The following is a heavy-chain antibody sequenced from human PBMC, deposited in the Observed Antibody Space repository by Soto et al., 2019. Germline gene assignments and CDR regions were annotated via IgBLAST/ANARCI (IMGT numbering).Heavy chain of an antibody. Sequence: ETLSLTCTVSGGSVSSGSYYWSWIRQPPGKGLEWIGYIYYSGSTNYNPSLKSRVTISVDTSKNQFSLKLSSVTAADTAVYYCAGGPGAYYDYVWGSYRNFDIWGQGTMVTVSS. CDR3: AGGPGAYYDYVWGSYRNFDI. CDR1: GGSVSSGSYY. J-gene: IGHJ3*02. CDR2: IYYSGST. V-gene: IGHV4-61*01. D-gene: IGHD3-16*02.